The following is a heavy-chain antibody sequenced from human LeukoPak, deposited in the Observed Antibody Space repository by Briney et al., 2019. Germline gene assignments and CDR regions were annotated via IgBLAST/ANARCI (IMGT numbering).Heavy chain of an antibody. CDR1: GYTFTGYD. J-gene: IGHJ4*02. CDR2: INPNSGGT. D-gene: IGHD2-2*01. Sequence: ASVKVSCKASGYTFTGYDMHWVRQAPGQGLEWMGRINPNSGGTNYAQKFQGRVTMTRDTSISTAYMELSRLRSDDTAVYYCARGLVVPAAPDYWGQGTLVTVSS. V-gene: IGHV1-2*06. CDR3: ARGLVVPAAPDY.